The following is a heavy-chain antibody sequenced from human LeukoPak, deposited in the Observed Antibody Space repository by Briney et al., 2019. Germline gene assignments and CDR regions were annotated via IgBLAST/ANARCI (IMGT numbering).Heavy chain of an antibody. CDR2: ISSSGSTI. CDR1: GFTFSDYY. V-gene: IGHV3-11*01. Sequence: PGGSLRLSCAASGFTFSDYYLSWIRPAPGKGLEWVSYISSSGSTIYYADSVKGRFTISRDNAKNSLYLQMSSLRAEDTAVYYCARDNGYYGSGTDGMDVWGQGTTVIVSS. D-gene: IGHD3-10*01. J-gene: IGHJ6*02. CDR3: ARDNGYYGSGTDGMDV.